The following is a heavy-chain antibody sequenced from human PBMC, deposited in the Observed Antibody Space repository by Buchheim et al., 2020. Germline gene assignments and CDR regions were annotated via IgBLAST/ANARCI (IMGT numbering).Heavy chain of an antibody. CDR1: GGSISSGGYY. CDR3: AREYYDFWSGHRGTRYYYYMDV. V-gene: IGHV4-31*03. D-gene: IGHD3-3*01. CDR2: IYYSGST. Sequence: QVQLQESGPGLVKPSQTLSLTCTVSGGSISSGGYYWSWIRQHPGKGLEWIGYIYYSGSTYYNPSLTSRVTISVDTSKNQFSLKLSSVTAADTAVYYCAREYYDFWSGHRGTRYYYYMDVWGKGTT. J-gene: IGHJ6*03.